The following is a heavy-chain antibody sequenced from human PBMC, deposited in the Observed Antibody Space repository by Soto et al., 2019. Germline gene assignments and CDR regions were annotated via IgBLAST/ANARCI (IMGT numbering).Heavy chain of an antibody. Sequence: QITLKESGPPLVKPTQTLTLTCTFSGFSLSSTRMAVGWIRQPPGKALEWLALIYWDDDKRYSPFLKSRLTLTTAPSKNRVVLTMSTMDPVDTARYYCAHIVVAGLGYYFDYWGQGTLVTVSS. J-gene: IGHJ4*02. CDR1: GFSLSSTRMA. CDR3: AHIVVAGLGYYFDY. CDR2: IYWDDDK. D-gene: IGHD6-19*01. V-gene: IGHV2-5*02.